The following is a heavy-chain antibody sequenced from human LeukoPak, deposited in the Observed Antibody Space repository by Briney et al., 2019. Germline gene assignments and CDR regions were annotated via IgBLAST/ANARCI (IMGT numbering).Heavy chain of an antibody. V-gene: IGHV3-23*01. CDR2: ISGSGGST. D-gene: IGHD3-22*01. J-gene: IGHJ4*02. CDR1: GFTFSSYA. CDR3: AKYGYYDSSGYYYVPSSYFDY. Sequence: GGSLRLSCAASGFTFSSYAMSWDRQAPGKGLEWVSAISGSGGSTYYADSVKGRFTISRDNSKNTLYLQMNSLRAEDTAVYYCAKYGYYDSSGYYYVPSSYFDYWGQGTLVTVSS.